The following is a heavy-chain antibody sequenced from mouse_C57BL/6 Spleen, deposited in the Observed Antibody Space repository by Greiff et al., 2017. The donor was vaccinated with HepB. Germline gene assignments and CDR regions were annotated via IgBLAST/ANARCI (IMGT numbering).Heavy chain of an antibody. J-gene: IGHJ4*01. CDR2: ISYDGSN. V-gene: IGHV3-6*01. CDR3: ARDRHMDY. CDR1: GYSITSGYY. Sequence: EVQVVESGPGLVKPSQSLSLTCSVTGYSITSGYYWNWIRQFPGNKLEWMGYISYDGSNNYNPSLKNRISITRDTSKNQFFLKLNSVTTEDTATYYCARDRHMDYWGQGTSVTVSS.